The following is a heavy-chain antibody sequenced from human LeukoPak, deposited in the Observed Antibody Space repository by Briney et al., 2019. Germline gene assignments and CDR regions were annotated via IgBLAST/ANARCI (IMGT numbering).Heavy chain of an antibody. Sequence: GGSLRLSCAASGFTFSSYSMNWVCQAPRKGLEGVSSISSSNSYIYYADSVKGRFTISRDNAKNSLYLQMNSLRAEDTAVYYCARSVPYSGYDYDYWGQGTLVTVSS. CDR3: ARSVPYSGYDYDY. V-gene: IGHV3-21*01. CDR2: ISSSNSYI. J-gene: IGHJ4*02. D-gene: IGHD5-12*01. CDR1: GFTFSSYS.